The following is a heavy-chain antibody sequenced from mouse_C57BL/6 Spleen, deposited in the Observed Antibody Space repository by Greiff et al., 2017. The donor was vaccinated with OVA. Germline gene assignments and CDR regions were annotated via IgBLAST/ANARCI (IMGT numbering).Heavy chain of an antibody. CDR1: GYTFTSYW. J-gene: IGHJ2*01. D-gene: IGHD1-1*01. Sequence: VQLQQPGAELVKPGASVKMSCKASGYTFTSYWITWVKQRPGQGLEWIGDIYPGSGSTNYNEKFKSKATLTVDTSSSTAYMQLSSLTSEDSAVYYCAREEDYYGSSYDWGQGTTLTVSS. CDR3: AREEDYYGSSYD. CDR2: IYPGSGST. V-gene: IGHV1-55*01.